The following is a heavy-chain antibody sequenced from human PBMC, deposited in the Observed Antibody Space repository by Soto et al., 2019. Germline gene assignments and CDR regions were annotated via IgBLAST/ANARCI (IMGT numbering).Heavy chain of an antibody. CDR1: GGSISSGDYY. CDR2: IYYSGST. J-gene: IGHJ5*02. V-gene: IGHV4-30-4*01. Sequence: SETLSLTCTVSGGSISSGDYYWSWIRQPPXKGLEWIGYIYYSGSTYYNPSLKSRVTISVDTSKNQFSLKLSSVTAADTAVYYCASSTPNCSGGSCYSPSNNWFDPWGQGTLVTVSS. D-gene: IGHD2-15*01. CDR3: ASSTPNCSGGSCYSPSNNWFDP.